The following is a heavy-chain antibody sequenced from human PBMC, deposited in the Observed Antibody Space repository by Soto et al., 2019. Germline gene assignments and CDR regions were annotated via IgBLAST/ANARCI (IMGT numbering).Heavy chain of an antibody. J-gene: IGHJ4*02. CDR3: AKGFSPGSYSSSWYAF. D-gene: IGHD6-13*01. V-gene: IGHV3-23*01. CDR1: GFTFSSYA. Sequence: EVQLLESGGGLVQPGGSLRLSCAASGFTFSSYAMSWVRQAPGKGLEWVSAISGSGGSTYYADSVKGRFTISRDNSKNTLYLQMNSLRAEDTAVYYCAKGFSPGSYSSSWYAFWGQGTLVTVSS. CDR2: ISGSGGST.